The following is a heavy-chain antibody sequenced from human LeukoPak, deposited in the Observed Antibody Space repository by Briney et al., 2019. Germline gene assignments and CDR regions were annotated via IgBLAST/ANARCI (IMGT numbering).Heavy chain of an antibody. V-gene: IGHV3-66*01. CDR1: GFTVSSNY. Sequence: GGSLRLSCAASGFTVSSNYMSWVRQAPGKGLEWVSVIYSGGSTYYADSVKGRFTISRDNSKNALYLQMNSLRAEDTAVYYCARESNYYDSSGYQIDYWGQGTLVTVSS. CDR3: ARESNYYDSSGYQIDY. D-gene: IGHD3-22*01. J-gene: IGHJ4*02. CDR2: IYSGGST.